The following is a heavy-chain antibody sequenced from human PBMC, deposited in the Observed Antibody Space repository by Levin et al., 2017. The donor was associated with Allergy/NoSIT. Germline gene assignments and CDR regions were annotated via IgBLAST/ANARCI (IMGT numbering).Heavy chain of an antibody. V-gene: IGHV3-30*03. CDR1: GFTFDNHV. J-gene: IGHJ4*02. D-gene: IGHD6-6*01. Sequence: GGSLRLSCAASGFTFDNHVMHWVRQAPGKGLEWVAIISYDGSIKDYADSVKGRFTISRDNSKDTLYLQMNSLRTEDTAVYYCARVQLAYSNSFHFDYWGQGTLLTVSS. CDR2: ISYDGSIK. CDR3: ARVQLAYSNSFHFDY.